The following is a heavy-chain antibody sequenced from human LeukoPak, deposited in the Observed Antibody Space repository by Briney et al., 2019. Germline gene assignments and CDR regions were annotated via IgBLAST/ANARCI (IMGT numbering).Heavy chain of an antibody. CDR2: IYYSGST. Sequence: KPSETLSLTCTVSGGSISSSSYYWGWIRQPPGKGLEWIGYIYYSGSTNYNPSLKSRVTISVDTSKNQFSLKLSSVTAADTAVYYCARMNLGRAYSYGYGEWAFDIWGQGTMVTVPS. J-gene: IGHJ3*02. V-gene: IGHV4-61*05. CDR3: ARMNLGRAYSYGYGEWAFDI. D-gene: IGHD5-18*01. CDR1: GGSISSSSYY.